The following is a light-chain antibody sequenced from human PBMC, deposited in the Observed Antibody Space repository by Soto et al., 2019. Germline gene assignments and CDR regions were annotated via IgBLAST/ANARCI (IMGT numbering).Light chain of an antibody. CDR3: AAWDDSLNGHYV. CDR2: EVS. Sequence: QSALTQPASVSGSPGQSITISCTGTSSDVGSYNYVSWYQQHPGKAPKLMIYEVSDRPSGISSRFSGSKSGTSASLAISGLQSEDEADYYCAAWDDSLNGHYVFGTGTKVTVL. J-gene: IGLJ1*01. V-gene: IGLV2-14*01. CDR1: SSDVGSYNY.